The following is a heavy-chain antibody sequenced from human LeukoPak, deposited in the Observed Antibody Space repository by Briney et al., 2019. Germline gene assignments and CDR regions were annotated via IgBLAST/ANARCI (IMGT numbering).Heavy chain of an antibody. CDR2: IYHSGST. J-gene: IGHJ6*04. V-gene: IGHV4-38-2*01. CDR3: ATHCSSTSCYENGMDV. D-gene: IGHD2-2*01. Sequence: AETLSLTCAVSGYAFSSGYYWGWIRQPPGKGLEWGGSIYHSGSTYYNPSLKSRVTISVDTSKNPFSLKLSSLTAADTAVYYCATHCSSTSCYENGMDVWGKGTPVTVSS. CDR1: GYAFSSGYY.